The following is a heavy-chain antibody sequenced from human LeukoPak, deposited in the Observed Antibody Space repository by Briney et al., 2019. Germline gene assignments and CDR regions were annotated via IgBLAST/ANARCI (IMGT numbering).Heavy chain of an antibody. Sequence: GGSLRLSCAPSGDSFDEYTLNRARHAPGEGLEWVSLICEVGGRIYYTHSVRGRFTLSRDKIKESTYMHINSLRKESTGLYICAKDVSSVLVGGCDYHYYSMDLWGQGTRVSVFS. J-gene: IGHJ6*02. V-gene: IGHV3-43*02. CDR1: GDSFDEYT. D-gene: IGHD2-2*01. CDR2: ICEVGGRI. CDR3: AKDVSSVLVGGCDYHYYSMDL.